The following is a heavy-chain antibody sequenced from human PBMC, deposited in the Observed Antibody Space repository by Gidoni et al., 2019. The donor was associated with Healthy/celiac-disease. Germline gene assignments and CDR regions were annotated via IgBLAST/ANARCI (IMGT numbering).Heavy chain of an antibody. Sequence: EVQLVESGGGLVKPGGSLRLSCAASGFTFSSYSMNWVRQAPGKGLEWVSSISSSSSYIYYADSVKGRFTISRDNAKNSLYLQMNSLRAEDTAVYYCARSVPPSLFFDYWGQGTLVTVSS. CDR1: GFTFSSYS. CDR3: ARSVPPSLFFDY. V-gene: IGHV3-21*01. J-gene: IGHJ4*02. CDR2: ISSSSSYI. D-gene: IGHD1-1*01.